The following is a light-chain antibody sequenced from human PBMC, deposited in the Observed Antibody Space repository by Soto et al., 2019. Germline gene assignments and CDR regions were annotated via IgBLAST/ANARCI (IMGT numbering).Light chain of an antibody. V-gene: IGKV1-5*03. CDR2: KAS. Sequence: DIQMTQSPSTLSGSVGDRVTITCRASHTISSWLAWYQQKPGKAPKLLIYKASTLKSGVPSRFSGSGSGTECTLTISSLENDDGATYYCQHYNSYPEAFGQGTKVDIK. J-gene: IGKJ1*01. CDR1: HTISSW. CDR3: QHYNSYPEA.